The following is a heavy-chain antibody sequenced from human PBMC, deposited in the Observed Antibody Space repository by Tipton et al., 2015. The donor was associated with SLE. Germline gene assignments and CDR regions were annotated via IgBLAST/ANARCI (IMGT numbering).Heavy chain of an antibody. V-gene: IGHV4-30-2*01. J-gene: IGHJ4*02. CDR1: GGSISSGSYY. CDR3: ASTRYIIAWDY. CDR2: IYHSGST. D-gene: IGHD1-1*01. Sequence: TLSLTCTVSGGSISSGSYYWSWIRQPAGKGLEWIGYIYHSGSTYYNPSLKSRVTISVDRSKNQFSLKLSSVTAADTAVYYCASTRYIIAWDYWGQGTLVTVSS.